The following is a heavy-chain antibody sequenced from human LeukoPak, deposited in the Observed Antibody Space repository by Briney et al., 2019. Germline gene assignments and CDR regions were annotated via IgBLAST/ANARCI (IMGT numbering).Heavy chain of an antibody. Sequence: SETLSLTCTVSGGSISSSSYYWGWIRQPLGKGLEWIGSIYYSGSTYYNPSLKSRVTISVDTSKNQFSLKLSSVTAADTAVYYCARQGYDFWSGYLLNWFDPWGQGTLVTVSS. D-gene: IGHD3-3*01. V-gene: IGHV4-39*01. CDR2: IYYSGST. CDR3: ARQGYDFWSGYLLNWFDP. J-gene: IGHJ5*02. CDR1: GGSISSSSYY.